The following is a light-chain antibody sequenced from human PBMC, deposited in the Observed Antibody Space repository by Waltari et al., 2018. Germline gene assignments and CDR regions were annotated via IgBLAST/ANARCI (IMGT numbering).Light chain of an antibody. CDR1: QSISSW. Sequence: DIQMTQSPSTLSASVGDRVTITCRASQSISSWLTWYQQKAGKAPKLLIYKASSLESGVPSRFSGSGSGTEFTVTISSLQPDDFATYYCQQYNSYHWTFGQGTKVEIK. V-gene: IGKV1-5*03. J-gene: IGKJ1*01. CDR2: KAS. CDR3: QQYNSYHWT.